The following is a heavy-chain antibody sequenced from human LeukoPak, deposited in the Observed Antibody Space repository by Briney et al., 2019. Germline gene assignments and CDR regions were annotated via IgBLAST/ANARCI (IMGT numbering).Heavy chain of an antibody. Sequence: ASVTVSCKASGYTFTGYYMHWVRQAPGQGLEWMGWINPNSGGTNYAQKFQGWVTMTRDTSISTAYMELSRLRSDDTAVYYCARDSVPYCSGGSCYWLDYWGQGTLVTVSS. D-gene: IGHD2-15*01. CDR1: GYTFTGYY. V-gene: IGHV1-2*04. CDR3: ARDSVPYCSGGSCYWLDY. J-gene: IGHJ4*02. CDR2: INPNSGGT.